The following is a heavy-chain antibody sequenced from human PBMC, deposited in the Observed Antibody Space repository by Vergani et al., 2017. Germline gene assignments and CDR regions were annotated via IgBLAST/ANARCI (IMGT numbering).Heavy chain of an antibody. CDR1: GFTFSSYS. J-gene: IGHJ4*02. Sequence: EVQLVESGGGLVKPGGSLRLSCAASGFTFSSYSMNWVRQAPGKGLEWVSSISSSSTYIYYADSVKGRFTISRDNAKNSLYLQMNSLRAEDTAVYYCASARLLPAVHYYFDYWGQGTLVTVSS. CDR3: ASARLLPAVHYYFDY. D-gene: IGHD2-2*01. V-gene: IGHV3-21*01. CDR2: ISSSSTYI.